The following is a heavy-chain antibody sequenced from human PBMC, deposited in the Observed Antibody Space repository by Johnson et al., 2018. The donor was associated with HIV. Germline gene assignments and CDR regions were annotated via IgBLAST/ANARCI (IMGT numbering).Heavy chain of an antibody. J-gene: IGHJ3*02. CDR2: ISYYGSNK. D-gene: IGHD2-2*02. CDR3: AKDMGAYQLLYAFDI. V-gene: IGHV3-30*19. CDR1: GFSFNNYW. Sequence: QMQLVESGGGLVQPGGSLRLSCGASGFSFNNYWMSWVRQAPGKGLEWVAVISYYGSNKYYADSAKGRFTISRDNSKNTLYLQMSSLRAEDTAVYYCAKDMGAYQLLYAFDIWGQGTMVTVSS.